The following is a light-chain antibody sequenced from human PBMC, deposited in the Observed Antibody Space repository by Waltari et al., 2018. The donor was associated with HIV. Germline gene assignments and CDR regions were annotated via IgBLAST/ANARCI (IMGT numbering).Light chain of an antibody. Sequence: QSALTQPRSVSGSPGQSVTISCTGTSSDVGAYKYVSWYKQHQGKAPKFMIYDVSKRPSGVPDRFSGSKSGNTASLTISGLQADDEAIYYCCSYAGTYEVVFGGGTKLTVL. V-gene: IGLV2-11*01. J-gene: IGLJ2*01. CDR1: SSDVGAYKY. CDR2: DVS. CDR3: CSYAGTYEVV.